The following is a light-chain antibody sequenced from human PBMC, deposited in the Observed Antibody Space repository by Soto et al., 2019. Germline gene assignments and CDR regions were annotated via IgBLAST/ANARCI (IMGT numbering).Light chain of an antibody. CDR2: RAS. Sequence: DIQMTQSPSSLSASVGDRVTISCRASQTITSFLNWYQQKPGTAPRLLIFRASSVKSGVPPRFSGSGSGRYFTLTISSLRPEDTATYFCQQSYSSPPWTFGQGTKVEVK. J-gene: IGKJ1*01. CDR1: QTITSF. CDR3: QQSYSSPPWT. V-gene: IGKV1-39*01.